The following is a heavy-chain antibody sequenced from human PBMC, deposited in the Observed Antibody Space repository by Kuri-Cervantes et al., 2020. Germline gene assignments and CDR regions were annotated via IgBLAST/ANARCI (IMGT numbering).Heavy chain of an antibody. D-gene: IGHD3-3*01. Sequence: LSLTCAASGFTVSSNYMSWVRQAPGKGLEWVSYISSSGSTIYYADSVKGRFTISRDNAKNSLYLQMNSLRAEDTAVYYCARGGSYDFWGGYYTLRIPLDYWGQGTLVTVSS. CDR1: GFTVSSNY. V-gene: IGHV3-11*01. CDR3: ARGGSYDFWGGYYTLRIPLDY. J-gene: IGHJ4*02. CDR2: ISSSGSTI.